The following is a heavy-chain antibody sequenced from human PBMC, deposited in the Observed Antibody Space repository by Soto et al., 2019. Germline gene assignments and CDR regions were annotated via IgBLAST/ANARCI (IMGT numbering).Heavy chain of an antibody. Sequence: QVQLQESGPGLVKPSQTLSLTCTVSGGSISSGGYYWSWIRQHPGKGLEWIGYIYYSGSTYYNPSLKSRVTISVDTSKNQFSLKLSSVTAAGTAVYYCARVLIRGVTSDAFDIWGQGTMVTVSS. J-gene: IGHJ3*02. D-gene: IGHD3-10*01. CDR1: GGSISSGGYY. CDR2: IYYSGST. V-gene: IGHV4-31*03. CDR3: ARVLIRGVTSDAFDI.